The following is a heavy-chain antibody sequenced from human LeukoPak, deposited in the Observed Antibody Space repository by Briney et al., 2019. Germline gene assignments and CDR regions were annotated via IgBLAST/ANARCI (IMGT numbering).Heavy chain of an antibody. CDR1: GGTFSSYA. CDR2: IIPIFGTA. V-gene: IGHV1-69*13. CDR3: ARDGVPAAIRNDDAFDI. J-gene: IGHJ3*02. Sequence: SVKVSCKASGGTFSSYAISWVRQAPGQGLEWIGGIIPIFGTASYAQKFQGRVTITADESTSTAYMELSSLRSEDMAVYYCARDGVPAAIRNDDAFDIWGQGTMVTVSS. D-gene: IGHD2-2*01.